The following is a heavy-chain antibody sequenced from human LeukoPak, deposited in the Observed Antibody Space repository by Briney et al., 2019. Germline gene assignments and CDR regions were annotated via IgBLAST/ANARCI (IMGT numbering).Heavy chain of an antibody. CDR2: ISGSGGST. D-gene: IGHD2-15*01. J-gene: IGHJ4*02. CDR1: GFTFSSYA. CDR3: AKVRRSGGSCYRYYFDY. V-gene: IGHV3-23*01. Sequence: GGSLRLSCAASGFTFSSYAMSWVRQAPGKGLEWVSAISGSGGSTYYADSVKGRFTISRDNSKNTLYLQMNSLRAEDTAVYYCAKVRRSGGSCYRYYFDYWGQGTLVTVSS.